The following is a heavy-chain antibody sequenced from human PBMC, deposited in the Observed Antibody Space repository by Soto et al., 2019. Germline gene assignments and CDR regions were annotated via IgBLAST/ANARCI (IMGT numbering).Heavy chain of an antibody. Sequence: ASVKVSCKASGGTFSTYAISWVRQAPGQGLEWMGGIIPIFGTTNYAQKFQGRVTITADDSTGTAYMELSSLTSDDTAVYYCALAAADTPPVDNWGQGTLVTVSS. J-gene: IGHJ4*02. CDR1: GGTFSTYA. CDR2: IIPIFGTT. D-gene: IGHD6-13*01. V-gene: IGHV1-69*13. CDR3: ALAAADTPPVDN.